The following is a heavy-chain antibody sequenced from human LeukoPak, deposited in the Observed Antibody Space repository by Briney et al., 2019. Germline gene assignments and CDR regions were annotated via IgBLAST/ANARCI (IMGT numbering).Heavy chain of an antibody. V-gene: IGHV4-34*01. CDR1: GGSFSGYY. D-gene: IGHD3-10*01. CDR3: ARHRRDFDYYVSGSFYFDY. CDR2: INHSGST. J-gene: IGHJ4*02. Sequence: SETLSLTCAVYGGSFSGYYWSWIRQPPGKGLEWIGEINHSGSTNYNPSLKSRVTISVDTSKNQFSLKLSSVTAADTAVYYCARHRRDFDYYVSGSFYFDYWGQGTLVTVSS.